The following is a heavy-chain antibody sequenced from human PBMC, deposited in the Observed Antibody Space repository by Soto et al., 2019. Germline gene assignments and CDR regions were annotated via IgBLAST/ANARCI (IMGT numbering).Heavy chain of an antibody. Sequence: GGSLRLSCAASGFTFSSYAMSWVRQAPGKGLERVSAISGSGGSTYYADSVKGRFTISRDNSKNTLYLQMNSLRAEDTAVYYCAKESGSGSYYELSYYYYGMDVWGQGTTVTVSS. CDR3: AKESGSGSYYELSYYYYGMDV. CDR2: ISGSGGST. V-gene: IGHV3-23*01. D-gene: IGHD1-26*01. J-gene: IGHJ6*02. CDR1: GFTFSSYA.